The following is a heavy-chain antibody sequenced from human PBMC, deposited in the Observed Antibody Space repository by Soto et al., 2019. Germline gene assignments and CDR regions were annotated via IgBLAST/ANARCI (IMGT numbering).Heavy chain of an antibody. V-gene: IGHV4-34*01. Sequence: QVQLQQWGAGLLKPSETLSLTCAVYGGSFSGYYWSWIRQPPGKGREWIGAINHSGSTNYNPSLKSRVTISVDTSKNQFSLKLSSVTAADTAVYYCARVSPSYCDYWGQGTLVTVSS. CDR1: GGSFSGYY. CDR2: INHSGST. CDR3: ARVSPSYCDY. J-gene: IGHJ4*02. D-gene: IGHD2-15*01.